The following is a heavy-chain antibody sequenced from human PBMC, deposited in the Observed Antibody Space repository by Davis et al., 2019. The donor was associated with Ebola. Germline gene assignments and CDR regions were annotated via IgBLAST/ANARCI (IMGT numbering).Heavy chain of an antibody. CDR3: ARDKPHYYDSSGYFDY. V-gene: IGHV4-59*01. CDR2: IHHSGST. CDR1: GGAINNYY. J-gene: IGHJ4*02. D-gene: IGHD3-22*01. Sequence: SETLSLTCTVSGGAINNYYLSWIRQSPGKGLEWIGYIHHSGSTKYNPSLESRVTISVDTSKNQFSLKLSSVTAADTAVYYCARDKPHYYDSSGYFDYWGQGTLVTVSS.